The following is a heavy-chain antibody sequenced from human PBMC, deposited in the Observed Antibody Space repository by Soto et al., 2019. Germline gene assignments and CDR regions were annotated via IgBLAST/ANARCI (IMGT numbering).Heavy chain of an antibody. CDR1: GYSFTNYG. V-gene: IGHV1-18*01. D-gene: IGHD4-4*01. Sequence: ASVKVSCKASGYSFTNYGISWVRQAPGQGLEWMGWISGNNGNTNYAQKLQGRVTMTTDTSTSTAYMELRSLRSDDTAVYYCARNLMTTVTPYWYFDYWGQGTLVTVSS. CDR3: ARNLMTTVTPYWYFDY. J-gene: IGHJ4*02. CDR2: ISGNNGNT.